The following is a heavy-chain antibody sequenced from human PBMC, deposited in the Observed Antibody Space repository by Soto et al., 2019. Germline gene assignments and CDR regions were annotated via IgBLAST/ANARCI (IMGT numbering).Heavy chain of an antibody. CDR1: GGSISSGGYY. CDR2: TYYSGST. J-gene: IGHJ6*02. V-gene: IGHV4-31*03. Sequence: QVQLQESGPGLVKPSQTLSLTCTVSGGSISSGGYYWSWIRQHPGKGLEWIGYTYYSGSTYYNPSLKSRVTISVDTSKNQFSLELSSVTAADTAVYYCARDRLLKVVPAAKERDYYYYGMDVWGQGTTVTVSS. CDR3: ARDRLLKVVPAAKERDYYYYGMDV. D-gene: IGHD2-2*01.